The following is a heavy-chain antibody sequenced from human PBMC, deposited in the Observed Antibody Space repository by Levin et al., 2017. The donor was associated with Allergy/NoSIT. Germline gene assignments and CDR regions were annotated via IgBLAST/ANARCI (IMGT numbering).Heavy chain of an antibody. V-gene: IGHV3-11*01. CDR2: ISSSGSTI. J-gene: IGHJ6*03. CDR1: GFTFSDYY. CDR3: ARGVSESRRSSSWHFINYYMDV. Sequence: PGGSLRLSCAASGFTFSDYYMSWIRQAPGKGLEWVSYISSSGSTIYYADSVKGRFTISRDNAKNSLYLQMNSLRAEDTAVYYCARGVSESRRSSSWHFINYYMDVWGKGTTVTVSS. D-gene: IGHD6-13*01.